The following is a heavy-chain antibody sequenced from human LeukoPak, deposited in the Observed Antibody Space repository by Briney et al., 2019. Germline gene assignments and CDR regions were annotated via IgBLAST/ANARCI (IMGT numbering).Heavy chain of an antibody. CDR2: INHSGST. J-gene: IGHJ4*02. D-gene: IGHD3-9*01. CDR3: ARRDWRYFDWHDY. V-gene: IGHV4-34*01. Sequence: PSETLSLACAVYGGSFSGYYWSWIRQPPGKGLEWIGEINHSGSTNYNPSLKSRVTISVDTSKNQFSLKLSSVTAADTAVYYCARRDWRYFDWHDYWGQGTLVTVSS. CDR1: GGSFSGYY.